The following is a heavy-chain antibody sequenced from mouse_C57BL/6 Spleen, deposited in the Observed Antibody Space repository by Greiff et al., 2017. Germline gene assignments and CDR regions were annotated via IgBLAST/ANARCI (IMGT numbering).Heavy chain of an antibody. CDR2: ISDGGSYT. Sequence: EVQGVESGGGLVKPGGSLTLSCAASGFSFSSYALSWVRQTPEKRLEWVATISDGGSYTYYPDNVKGRFTISRDNAKNNLYLQMSHLKSEDTAMYYCATVAYWGQGTLVTVSA. CDR3: ATVAY. J-gene: IGHJ3*01. CDR1: GFSFSSYA. V-gene: IGHV5-4*01.